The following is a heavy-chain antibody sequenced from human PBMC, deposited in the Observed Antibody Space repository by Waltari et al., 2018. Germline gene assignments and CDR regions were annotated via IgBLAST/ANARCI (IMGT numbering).Heavy chain of an antibody. CDR1: GGTFSSYA. D-gene: IGHD2-15*01. J-gene: IGHJ4*02. Sequence: QVQLVQSGAEVKKPGSSVKVSCKASGGTFSSYAIRWVRQAPGQGLEWMGGIIPIFGTANYAQKFQGRVTITADESTSTAYMELSSLRSEDTAVYYCARDRRDCSGGSCYPDYWGQGTLVTVSS. V-gene: IGHV1-69*01. CDR3: ARDRRDCSGGSCYPDY. CDR2: IIPIFGTA.